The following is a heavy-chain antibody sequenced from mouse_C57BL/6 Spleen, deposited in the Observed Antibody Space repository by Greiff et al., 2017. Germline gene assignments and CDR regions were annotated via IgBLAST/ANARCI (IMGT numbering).Heavy chain of an antibody. Sequence: QVQLKESGPGLVQPSQSLSITCTVSGFSLPSYGVHWVRQSPGKGLEWLGVIWRGGSTDSNAAFMSRLSITKDNSKSQVFFKMNSLQADDTAIYYCAKRDGYYDYAMDYWGQGTSVTVSS. D-gene: IGHD2-3*01. CDR3: AKRDGYYDYAMDY. CDR1: GFSLPSYG. J-gene: IGHJ4*01. CDR2: IWRGGST. V-gene: IGHV2-5*01.